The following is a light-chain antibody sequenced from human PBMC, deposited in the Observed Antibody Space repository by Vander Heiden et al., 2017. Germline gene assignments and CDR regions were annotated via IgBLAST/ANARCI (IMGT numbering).Light chain of an antibody. V-gene: IGLV1-44*01. J-gene: IGLJ3*02. CDR2: SNN. CDR1: NSNIGRNT. Sequence: QSVLTQPPSASGTPGQRVTISCSGSNSNIGRNTDSWYHQLPGTAPKLLMYSNNQRPAGVPDRFSGSKSGTSASLAISGLQSEDEADYYCAAWDDSLNGHWVFGGGTKLTVL. CDR3: AAWDDSLNGHWV.